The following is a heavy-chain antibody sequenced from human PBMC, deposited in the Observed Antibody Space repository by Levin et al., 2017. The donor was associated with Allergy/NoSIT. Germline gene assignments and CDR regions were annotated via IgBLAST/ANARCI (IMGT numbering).Heavy chain of an antibody. CDR1: GGSLSGYY. CDR2: MHWSGTT. D-gene: IGHD4-11*01. J-gene: IGHJ4*02. CDR3: ARGDYRFNDY. V-gene: IGHV4-59*01. Sequence: SSETLSLTCTVSGGSLSGYYWSWVRQPPGKGLEWIGFMHWSGTTNYNPSFESRVTISIDTSKNQFSLKLSSVTDADTAVYYCARGDYRFNDYWGQGTLVTVSS.